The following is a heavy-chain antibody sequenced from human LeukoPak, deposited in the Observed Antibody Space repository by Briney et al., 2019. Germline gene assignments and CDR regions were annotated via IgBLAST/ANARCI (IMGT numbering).Heavy chain of an antibody. D-gene: IGHD3-22*01. Sequence: GGTLRLSCAASGFNFTSFGMSWVRQAPGKGVEWVSYISSSSSTIYYADSVKGRFTISRDNAKNSLYLQMNSLRAEDTAVYYCARVLHKRNYDSSDYYGYWGQGILVTVSS. CDR3: ARVLHKRNYDSSDYYGY. J-gene: IGHJ4*02. CDR1: GFNFTSFG. V-gene: IGHV3-48*01. CDR2: ISSSSSTI.